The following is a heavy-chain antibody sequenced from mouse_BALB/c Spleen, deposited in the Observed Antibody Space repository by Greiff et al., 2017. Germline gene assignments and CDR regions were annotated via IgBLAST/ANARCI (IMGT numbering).Heavy chain of an antibody. CDR1: GYAFTSYN. CDR2: IDPYNGGT. V-gene: IGHV1S135*01. D-gene: IGHD1-1*01. CDR3: ARDYGSSYWYFDV. Sequence: EVKLMESGPELVKPGASVKVSCKASGYAFTSYNMYWVKQSHGKSLEWIGYIDPYNGGTSYNQKFKGKATLTVDKSSSTAYMHLSSLTSEDSAVYYCARDYGSSYWYFDVWGAGTTVTVSS. J-gene: IGHJ1*01.